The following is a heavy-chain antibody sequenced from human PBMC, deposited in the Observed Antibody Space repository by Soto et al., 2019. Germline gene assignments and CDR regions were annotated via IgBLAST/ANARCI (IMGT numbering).Heavy chain of an antibody. J-gene: IGHJ6*03. V-gene: IGHV3-7*01. CDR1: GFTFSSYW. CDR2: IKQDGSEK. Sequence: PGGSLRLSCAASGFTFSSYWMSWVRQAPGKGLEWVANIKQDGSEKYYVDSVKGRFTISRDNAKNSLYLQMNSLRAEDTAVYYCARAYYGSGRQNESGIYYYYYMDVWGKGTTVTVSS. CDR3: ARAYYGSGRQNESGIYYYYYMDV. D-gene: IGHD3-10*01.